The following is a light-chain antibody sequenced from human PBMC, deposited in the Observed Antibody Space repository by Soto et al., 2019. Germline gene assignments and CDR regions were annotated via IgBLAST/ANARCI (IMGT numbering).Light chain of an antibody. CDR1: NSNIGNNY. J-gene: IGLJ1*01. CDR3: GTWDSGLSGFV. V-gene: IGLV1-51*02. CDR2: ENA. Sequence: QSVLTQPPSVSAAPGQKVTISCSGSNSNIGNNYVYRYQQFPGAAPKLLKYENAKRASGIPDRFSGSKSGTAATLAITGIQTGDEADYYCGTWDSGLSGFVFGTGTKVTVL.